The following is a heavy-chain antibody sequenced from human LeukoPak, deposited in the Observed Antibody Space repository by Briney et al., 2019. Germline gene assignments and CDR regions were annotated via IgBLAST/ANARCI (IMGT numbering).Heavy chain of an antibody. D-gene: IGHD2-8*01. V-gene: IGHV4-59*03. CDR1: GDSTSNFY. CDR2: IHYSGSS. CDR3: ALAPNSNWFDF. Sequence: SETLSLTCTVSGDSTSNFYWNWIRQSPGKGLEWIGNIHYSGSSVYNPSLQSRVTITIDTFRRQFFLKLNSVTAADTAVYFCALAPNSNWFDFWGPGTLVTVSS. J-gene: IGHJ5*01.